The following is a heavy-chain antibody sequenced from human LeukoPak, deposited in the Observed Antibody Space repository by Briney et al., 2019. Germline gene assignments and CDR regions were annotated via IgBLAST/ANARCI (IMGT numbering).Heavy chain of an antibody. D-gene: IGHD3-16*01. CDR2: IFYGGGT. Sequence: SETLSLTCTVSGDSFSDHYWSWIRQPPGKGLEWIGYIFYGGGTNYNPSLRSRVTISIDTSKNRFSLRLSSVTAADTAVYYCARDARFGWDYFDSWGQGTLVIVSS. J-gene: IGHJ4*02. CDR3: ARDARFGWDYFDS. CDR1: GDSFSDHY. V-gene: IGHV4-59*11.